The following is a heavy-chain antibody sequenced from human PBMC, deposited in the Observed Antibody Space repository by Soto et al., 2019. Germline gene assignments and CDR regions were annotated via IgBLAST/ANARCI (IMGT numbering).Heavy chain of an antibody. Sequence: LRLSCAASGFTFSSSVKRWIRQAPGKGLEWVSAVSANGQGIYYADSVRGRFTISRDNSKNTVFLHMDSLSAEDTAVYYCAKDRHYPRDYFHYWGQGTLVTVSS. CDR3: AKDRHYPRDYFHY. CDR1: GFTFSSSV. CDR2: VSANGQGI. J-gene: IGHJ4*02. D-gene: IGHD3-10*01. V-gene: IGHV3-23*01.